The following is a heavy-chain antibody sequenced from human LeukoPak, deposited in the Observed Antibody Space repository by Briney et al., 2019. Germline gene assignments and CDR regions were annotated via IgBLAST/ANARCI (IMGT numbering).Heavy chain of an antibody. CDR1: GFTFSSYA. CDR3: ARDEGLYSSSWYNYGMDV. J-gene: IGHJ6*02. D-gene: IGHD6-13*01. V-gene: IGHV3-33*08. Sequence: GGSLRLSCAASGFTFSSYAMHWVRQAPGKGLEWVAVIWYDGSNKYYADSVKGRFTISRDNSKNTLYLQMNSLRAEDTAVYYCARDEGLYSSSWYNYGMDVWGQGTTVTVSS. CDR2: IWYDGSNK.